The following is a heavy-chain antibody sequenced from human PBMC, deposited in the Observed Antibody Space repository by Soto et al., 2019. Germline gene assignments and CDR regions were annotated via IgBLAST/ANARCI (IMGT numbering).Heavy chain of an antibody. D-gene: IGHD3-9*01. CDR3: AKDGGDVLTGYYPDY. CDR2: ISGSGGST. J-gene: IGHJ4*02. V-gene: IGHV3-23*01. CDR1: GFTFSSYA. Sequence: GGSLRLSCAASGFTFSSYAMNWVRQAPGKGLEWVSVISGSGGSTYYADSVKGRFTISRDNSKNTLYLQMNSLRAEDTAVYHCAKDGGDVLTGYYPDYWAQGTLVTVSS.